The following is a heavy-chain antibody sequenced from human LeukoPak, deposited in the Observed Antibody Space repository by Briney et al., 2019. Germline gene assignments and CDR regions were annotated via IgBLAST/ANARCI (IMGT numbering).Heavy chain of an antibody. CDR2: ISSSGSTI. J-gene: IGHJ5*02. CDR1: GFTFSSYE. Sequence: PGGSLRLSCAASGFTFSSYEMNWVRQAPGKGLEWVSYISSSGSTIYYADSVKGRFTISRDNAENSLYLQMNSLRAEDTAVYYCASSMTLATPWGQGTLVTVSS. CDR3: ASSMTLATP. V-gene: IGHV3-48*03.